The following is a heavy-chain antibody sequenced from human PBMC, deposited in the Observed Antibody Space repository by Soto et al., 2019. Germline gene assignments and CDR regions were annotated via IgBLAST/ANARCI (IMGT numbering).Heavy chain of an antibody. CDR3: ARVPYSISWYGPLDY. CDR2: ISAYNGNT. J-gene: IGHJ4*02. CDR1: GYTFTSYG. V-gene: IGHV1-18*01. D-gene: IGHD6-13*01. Sequence: QVQLVQSGAEVKKPGASVKVSCKASGYTFTSYGISWVRQAPGQGLEWMGWISAYNGNTNYAQKLQGRVTMTTDTSTSTAYMELRSPRSDDTAVYYCARVPYSISWYGPLDYWGQGTLVTVSS.